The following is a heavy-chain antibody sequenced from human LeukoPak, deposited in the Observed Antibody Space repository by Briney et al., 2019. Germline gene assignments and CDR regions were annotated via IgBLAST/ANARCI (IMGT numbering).Heavy chain of an antibody. J-gene: IGHJ6*02. CDR3: ARGSGSGWPRESAPLNYGMDV. CDR2: INPNSGGT. D-gene: IGHD6-19*01. V-gene: IGHV1-2*02. CDR1: GYTFTGYY. Sequence: ASVKVSCKASGYTFTGYYMHWGRQAPGQGLEWMGWINPNSGGTNYAQKFQGRVTMTRDTSISTAYMELSRLRSDDTAVYYCARGSGSGWPRESAPLNYGMDVWGQGTTVTVSS.